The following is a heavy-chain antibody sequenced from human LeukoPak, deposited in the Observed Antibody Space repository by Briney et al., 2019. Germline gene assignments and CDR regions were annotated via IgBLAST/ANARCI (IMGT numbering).Heavy chain of an antibody. J-gene: IGHJ4*02. V-gene: IGHV1-18*01. CDR1: GYTFTSYG. CDR2: ISAYNGKT. Sequence: GASVTVSCKASGYTFTSYGISWVRHAPGQGREWMGWISAYNGKTNYAQKLQGSVTMTTDTSTSTAYMELRSLRSDDTAVYYCARDTGIAAAGPYWGQGTLVTVSS. CDR3: ARDTGIAAAGPY. D-gene: IGHD6-13*01.